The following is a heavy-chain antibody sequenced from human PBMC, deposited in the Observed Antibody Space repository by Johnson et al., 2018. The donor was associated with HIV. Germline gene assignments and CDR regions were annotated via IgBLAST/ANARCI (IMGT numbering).Heavy chain of an antibody. CDR3: ARGITMIPDAFDI. CDR2: IYSGGST. D-gene: IGHD3-22*01. Sequence: VQLVESGGGLIQPGGSLRLSCAASGFTVSSNYMSWVRQAPGKGLEWVSVIYSGGSTYYADSVKGRFTITTDNSKNTLYLQMNSLGAEDTAGYYCARGITMIPDAFDIWGQGTMVTVSS. J-gene: IGHJ3*02. CDR1: GFTVSSNY. V-gene: IGHV3-53*01.